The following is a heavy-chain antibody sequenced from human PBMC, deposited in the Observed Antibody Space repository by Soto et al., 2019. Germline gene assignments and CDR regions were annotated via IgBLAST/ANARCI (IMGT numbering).Heavy chain of an antibody. CDR2: ISGSGGST. CDR3: AKDLSPQLLAVYNWFDP. Sequence: GGSLRLSCAAFGFTFISYAMSWGLQAPGKVLEWVSAISGSGGSTYYADSVKGRFTISRDNSKNTLYLQMNRLRAEDTAVYYCAKDLSPQLLAVYNWFDPWCQGILITVS. V-gene: IGHV3-23*01. J-gene: IGHJ5*02. CDR1: GFTFISYA. D-gene: IGHD6-19*01.